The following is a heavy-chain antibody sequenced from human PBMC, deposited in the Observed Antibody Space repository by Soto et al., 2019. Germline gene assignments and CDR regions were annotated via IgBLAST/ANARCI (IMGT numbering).Heavy chain of an antibody. CDR1: GFSFSNYA. V-gene: IGHV3-23*01. CDR3: AKEGAVVGSGYFQH. D-gene: IGHD6-19*01. CDR2: ITGSGDGT. J-gene: IGHJ1*01. Sequence: EVQLLESGGGLVQPGGSLRLSCAASGFSFSNYAMSWVRQAPGKGLEWVSAITGSGDGTYYDDSMKGRFTISRDNSRXXXXXXXXXXXXXXXAFYYCAKEGAVVGSGYFQHWGQGTLVTVSS.